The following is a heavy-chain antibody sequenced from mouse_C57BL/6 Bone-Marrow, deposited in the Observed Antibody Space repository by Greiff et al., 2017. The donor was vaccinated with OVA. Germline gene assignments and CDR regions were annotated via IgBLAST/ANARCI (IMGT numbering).Heavy chain of an antibody. CDR3: ARDYYGNCGAY. J-gene: IGHJ3*01. D-gene: IGHD2-1*01. V-gene: IGHV5-6*01. CDR1: GFTFSSYG. CDR2: ISSGGSYT. Sequence: EVQLVESGGDLVKPGGSLKLSCAASGFTFSSYGMSWVRQTPDKRLEWVATISSGGSYTYYPDSVKGRFTISRDNAKNTLYLQMSSLKSEDTAMYYCARDYYGNCGAYWGQGTLVTVSA.